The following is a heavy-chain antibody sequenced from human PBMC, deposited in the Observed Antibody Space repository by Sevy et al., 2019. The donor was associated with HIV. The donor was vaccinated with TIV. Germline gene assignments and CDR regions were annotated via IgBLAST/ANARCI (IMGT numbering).Heavy chain of an antibody. CDR3: ARDSVRGGYFDSSGYYLFDY. CDR2: IWYDGSNK. Sequence: GRSLRLSCAASGFTFSGYGMHWVRQAPGKGLEWVAMIWYDGSNKYYRDSVKGRFTLSRDNSRKTLYLQMNSLRAADRAVYYYARDSVRGGYFDSSGYYLFDYWGQGTLVTVSS. D-gene: IGHD3-22*01. CDR1: GFTFSGYG. V-gene: IGHV3-33*01. J-gene: IGHJ4*02.